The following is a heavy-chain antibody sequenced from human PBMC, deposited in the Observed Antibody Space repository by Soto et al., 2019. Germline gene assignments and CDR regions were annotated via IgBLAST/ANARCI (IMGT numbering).Heavy chain of an antibody. Sequence: PSDTLSLTCTVSGGSISSSSYYWGWIRQPPGKGLEWIGSIYYSGSTYYNPSLKSRVTISVDTSKNQFSLKLSSVTAADTAVYYCARHRIAAAGTNNWFDPWGQGTLVTVSS. CDR3: ARHRIAAAGTNNWFDP. CDR1: GGSISSSSYY. J-gene: IGHJ5*02. V-gene: IGHV4-39*01. CDR2: IYYSGST. D-gene: IGHD6-13*01.